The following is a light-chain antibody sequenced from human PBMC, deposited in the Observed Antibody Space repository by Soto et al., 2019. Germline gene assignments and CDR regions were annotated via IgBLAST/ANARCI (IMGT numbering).Light chain of an antibody. CDR1: QSVSSY. Sequence: EIVLTQSPATLSLSPGERATLSCRASQSVSSYLAWYQQKPGQAPRLLIYDASNRATGIPARFSGSGSGTDFTLTISSLQSEDVAVYYCQQYNFWSLFSFAQGTKLEI. J-gene: IGKJ2*01. CDR3: QQYNFWSLFS. CDR2: DAS. V-gene: IGKV3-11*01.